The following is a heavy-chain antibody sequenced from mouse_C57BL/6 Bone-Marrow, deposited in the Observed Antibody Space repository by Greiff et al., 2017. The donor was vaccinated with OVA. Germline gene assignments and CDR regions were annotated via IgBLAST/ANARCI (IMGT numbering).Heavy chain of an antibody. J-gene: IGHJ2*01. CDR3: AREGVTTVVAPDY. Sequence: VQLQQSGPELVKPGASVKISCKASGYTFTDYYINWVKQRPGKGLEWIGWIYPGSGNTKYNEKFKGKATLTVDTSSSTAYMQLSSLTSEDSAVYFCAREGVTTVVAPDYWGQGTTLTVSS. D-gene: IGHD1-1*01. CDR1: GYTFTDYY. CDR2: IYPGSGNT. V-gene: IGHV1-84*01.